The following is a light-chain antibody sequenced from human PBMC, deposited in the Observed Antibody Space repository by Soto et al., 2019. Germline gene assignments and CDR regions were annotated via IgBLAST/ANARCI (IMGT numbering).Light chain of an antibody. J-gene: IGKJ4*01. Sequence: EIVMTQSPATLSVSPGERATLSCRASQSVSSNLAWYKQKPGQAPRLLIYDASTRATGIPARFSGSGSGTEYTLTISSLQSEDSAVYYCQQCSWHPFTVTFGGGTKVEIK. V-gene: IGKV3-15*01. CDR1: QSVSSN. CDR3: QQCSWHPFTVT. CDR2: DAS.